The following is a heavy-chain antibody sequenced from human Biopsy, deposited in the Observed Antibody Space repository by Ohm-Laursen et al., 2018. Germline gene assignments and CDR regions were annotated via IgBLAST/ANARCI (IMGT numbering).Heavy chain of an antibody. D-gene: IGHD3-9*01. J-gene: IGHJ1*01. CDR1: GGTFSNYG. V-gene: IGHV1-69*06. Sequence: SVTASCKAPGGTFSNYGVNWVRQAPGQGLEWLGGNIPILGTGNYAQKFQVSVTVAADTSTSTATMGLRSLRSDDTAVYYCATKLTGYFHHWGQGTLVIVSS. CDR2: NIPILGTG. CDR3: ATKLTGYFHH.